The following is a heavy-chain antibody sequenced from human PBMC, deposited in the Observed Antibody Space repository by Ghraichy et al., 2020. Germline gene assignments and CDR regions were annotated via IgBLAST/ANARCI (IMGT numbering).Heavy chain of an antibody. J-gene: IGHJ6*02. Sequence: ESLNISCAASGFTFSSYWMSWVRQAPGKGLEWVANIKQDGSEKYYVDSVKGRFTISRDNAKNSLYLQMNSLRAEDTVVYYCAREKCSSTSCYSLSRYGMDVWGQGTTVTVSS. CDR1: GFTFSSYW. V-gene: IGHV3-7*01. CDR2: IKQDGSEK. CDR3: AREKCSSTSCYSLSRYGMDV. D-gene: IGHD2-2*01.